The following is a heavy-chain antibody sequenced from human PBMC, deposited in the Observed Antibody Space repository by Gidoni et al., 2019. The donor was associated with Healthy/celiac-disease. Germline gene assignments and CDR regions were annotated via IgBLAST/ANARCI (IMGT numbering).Heavy chain of an antibody. CDR1: GGSISSSSYY. Sequence: QLQLQESGPGLVKPSETLSLTCTVSGGSISSSSYYWGWIRQPPGKGLEWIGSIYYSGSTYYNPSLKSRVNISVDTSKNQFALKLSSVTAADTAVYYCARGYYYDSSGPDVDAFDIWGQGTMVTVSS. CDR2: IYYSGST. D-gene: IGHD3-22*01. V-gene: IGHV4-39*01. J-gene: IGHJ3*02. CDR3: ARGYYYDSSGPDVDAFDI.